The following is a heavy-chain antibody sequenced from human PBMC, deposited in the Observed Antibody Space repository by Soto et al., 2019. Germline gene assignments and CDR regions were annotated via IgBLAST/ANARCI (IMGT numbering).Heavy chain of an antibody. V-gene: IGHV3-9*01. CDR3: AKDNEAEAGTGLDY. J-gene: IGHJ4*02. D-gene: IGHD6-19*01. CDR2: ISWNSGSI. Sequence: GGSLRLSCAASGFTFDDYAMHWVRQAPGKGLEWVSGISWNSGSIGYADSVKGRFTISRDNAKNSLYLQMNSLRAEDTALYYCAKDNEAEAGTGLDYWGQGTLVTVSS. CDR1: GFTFDDYA.